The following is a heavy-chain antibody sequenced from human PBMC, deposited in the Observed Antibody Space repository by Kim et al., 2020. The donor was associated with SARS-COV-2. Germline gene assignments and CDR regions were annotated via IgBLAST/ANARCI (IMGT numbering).Heavy chain of an antibody. CDR3: ARGSPVTTFYYYYGMDV. CDR2: INNSGST. Sequence: SETLSLTCAVYGGSFSGYYWSWIRQPPGKGLEWIGEINNSGSTNYNPSLKSRVTISVDTSKNQFSLKLSSVTAADTSVYYCARGSPVTTFYYYYGMDVGGQGTTVTVPS. J-gene: IGHJ6*02. CDR1: GGSFSGYY. V-gene: IGHV4-34*01. D-gene: IGHD4-17*01.